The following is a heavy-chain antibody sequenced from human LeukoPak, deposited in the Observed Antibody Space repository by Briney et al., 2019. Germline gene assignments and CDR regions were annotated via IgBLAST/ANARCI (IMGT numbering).Heavy chain of an antibody. V-gene: IGHV2-5*01. CDR1: GFSLSTSGLG. CDR2: IYWNDDK. J-gene: IGHJ5*02. Sequence: SGPTLVNPTQTLTLTCTFSGFSLSTSGLGVGWIRQTPGKALEWLALIYWNDDKRYSPSLKNRLTITKDTSKNQVVLTMTNMDPVDTATYYCAHSGVGRAVALECWFDPWGQGTLVTVSS. CDR3: AHSGVGRAVALECWFDP. D-gene: IGHD6-19*01.